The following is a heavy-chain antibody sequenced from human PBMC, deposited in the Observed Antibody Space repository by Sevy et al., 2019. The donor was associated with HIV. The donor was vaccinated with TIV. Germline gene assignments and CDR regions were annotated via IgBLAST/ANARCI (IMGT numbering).Heavy chain of an antibody. Sequence: GGSLRLSCAASGFTFNYYFMNWVRQAPGKGLEWVSYISSHSSYIHYAYSVKGRFTISRDNAKNSLFLQMDSLRADDTAVYYCARGDYYGSLYYFDYWGQGALVTVSS. CDR2: ISSHSSYI. CDR3: ARGDYYGSLYYFDY. CDR1: GFTFNYYF. D-gene: IGHD3-10*01. V-gene: IGHV3-21*01. J-gene: IGHJ4*02.